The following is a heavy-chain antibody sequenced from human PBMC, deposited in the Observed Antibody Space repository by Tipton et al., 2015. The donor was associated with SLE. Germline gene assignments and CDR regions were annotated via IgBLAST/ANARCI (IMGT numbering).Heavy chain of an antibody. V-gene: IGHV4-61*02. CDR1: GGSISSGSYY. D-gene: IGHD3-22*01. Sequence: TLSLTCTVSGGSISSGSYYWSWIRQPAGKGLEWIGRIYTSGGTNYNPSLQSRVTISVDTSKNQFSLKLSSVTAADTAVYYCARVRYYDSSGYYYPYFDYWGQGTLVTVSS. J-gene: IGHJ4*02. CDR2: IYTSGGT. CDR3: ARVRYYDSSGYYYPYFDY.